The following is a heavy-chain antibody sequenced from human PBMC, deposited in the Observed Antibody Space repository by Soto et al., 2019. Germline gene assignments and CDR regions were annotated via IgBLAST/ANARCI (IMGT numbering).Heavy chain of an antibody. CDR3: ARDQIVVVPAAMTAVHYYMDV. CDR2: INAGNGNT. CDR1: GYTFTSYY. D-gene: IGHD2-2*01. V-gene: IGHV1-3*01. J-gene: IGHJ6*03. Sequence: ASVKVSCKASGYTFTSYYMHWVRQAPGQRLEWMGWINAGNGNTKYSQKFQGRVTITRDTSASTAYMELSSLRSEDTAVYYCARDQIVVVPAAMTAVHYYMDVWGKGTTVTVSS.